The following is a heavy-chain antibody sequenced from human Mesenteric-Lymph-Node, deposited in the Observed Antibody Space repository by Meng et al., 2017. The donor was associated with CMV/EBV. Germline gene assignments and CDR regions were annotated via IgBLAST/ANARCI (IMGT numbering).Heavy chain of an antibody. CDR2: IYYSGST. CDR1: GGSVSSGSYY. D-gene: IGHD2-15*01. CDR3: ARGYCSGGSCYLDFQH. Sequence: SETLSLTCTFSGGSVSSGSYYWSWIRQPPGKGLEWIGYIYYSGSTNYNPSLKSRVTISVDTSKNQFSLKLSSVTAADTAVYYCARGYCSGGSCYLDFQHWGQGTLVTVSS. V-gene: IGHV4-61*01. J-gene: IGHJ1*01.